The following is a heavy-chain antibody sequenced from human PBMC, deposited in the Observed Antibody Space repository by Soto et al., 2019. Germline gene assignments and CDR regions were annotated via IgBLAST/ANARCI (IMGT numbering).Heavy chain of an antibody. CDR3: ARGHYDILTGYYKRAYYFDY. V-gene: IGHV4-34*01. J-gene: IGHJ4*02. D-gene: IGHD3-9*01. CDR2: INHSGST. CDR1: GGSFSGYY. Sequence: SETLSLTCAVCGGSFSGYYWSWIRQPPGKGLGWIGEINHSGSTNYNPSLKSRVTISVDTSKNQFSLKLSSVTAADTAVYYCARGHYDILTGYYKRAYYFDYWGQGTLVTVSS.